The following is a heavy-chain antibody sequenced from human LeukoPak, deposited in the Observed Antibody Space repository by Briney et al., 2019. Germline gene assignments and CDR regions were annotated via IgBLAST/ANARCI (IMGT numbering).Heavy chain of an antibody. CDR3: ARDRYCSSTSCLNWFDP. Sequence: GGSLRLSCAASGFTFSSYVMHWVRQAPGKGLEWVAVIWYDGSNKYYADSVKGRFTISRDNSKNTLYLQMNSLRAEDTAVYYCARDRYCSSTSCLNWFDPWGQGTLVTVSS. J-gene: IGHJ5*02. V-gene: IGHV3-33*01. D-gene: IGHD2-2*01. CDR2: IWYDGSNK. CDR1: GFTFSSYV.